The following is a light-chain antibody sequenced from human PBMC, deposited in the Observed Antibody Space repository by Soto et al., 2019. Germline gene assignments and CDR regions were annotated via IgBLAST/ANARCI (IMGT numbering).Light chain of an antibody. J-gene: IGKJ2*01. V-gene: IGKV1-12*01. CDR2: AAS. Sequence: DIQMTQSPSSVSASVGDRVTITCRASHVISSWLAWYQQKPGKAPTLLIYAASRLQSGVPSRFSGSESGADFSLTISSLQPEDVATYYCQQTNDFPYTFGQGTKLEIK. CDR1: HVISSW. CDR3: QQTNDFPYT.